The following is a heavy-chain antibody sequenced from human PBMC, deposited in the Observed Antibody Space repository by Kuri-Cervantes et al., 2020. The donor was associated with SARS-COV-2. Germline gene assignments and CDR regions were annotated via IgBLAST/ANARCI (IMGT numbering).Heavy chain of an antibody. Sequence: GGSLRLSCAASGFDFNSYIMFWVRQAPGKGLEWVSAISGSGGSTYYADSVKGRFTISRDNSKNTLYLQMNSLRAEDTAVYYCAKEGPTGYYDSSGYYYDYYYGMDVWGQGTTVTVSS. V-gene: IGHV3-23*01. CDR3: AKEGPTGYYDSSGYYYDYYYGMDV. CDR2: ISGSGGST. J-gene: IGHJ6*02. D-gene: IGHD3-22*01. CDR1: GFDFNSYI.